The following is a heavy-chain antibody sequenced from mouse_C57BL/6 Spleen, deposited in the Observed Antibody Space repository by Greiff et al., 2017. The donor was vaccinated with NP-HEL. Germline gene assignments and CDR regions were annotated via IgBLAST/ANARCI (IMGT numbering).Heavy chain of an antibody. CDR1: GYTFTSYT. J-gene: IGHJ3*01. CDR2: INPSSGYT. D-gene: IGHD2-5*01. Sequence: QVQLKQSGAELARPGASVKMSCKASGYTFTSYTMHWVKQRPGQGLEWIGYINPSSGYTKYNQKFKDKATLTADKSSSTAYMQLSSLTSEDSAVYYCARRDYSTLFAYWGQGTLVTVSA. V-gene: IGHV1-4*01. CDR3: ARRDYSTLFAY.